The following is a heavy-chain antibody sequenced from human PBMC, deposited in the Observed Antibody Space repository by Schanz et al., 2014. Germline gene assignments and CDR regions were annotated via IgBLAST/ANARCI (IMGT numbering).Heavy chain of an antibody. CDR3: ARPGAYCGGDCYDY. D-gene: IGHD2-21*01. Sequence: QLQLQESGPGLVKPSETLSLTCTVSGDSISSSRYCWGWIRQPPGKGLEWIGSIYYSGSTYYNPSHKRGVTIPVDTSKNQFSLKVSSVTAADTAVYYCARPGAYCGGDCYDYWGQGTLVTVSS. J-gene: IGHJ4*02. CDR1: GDSISSSRYC. V-gene: IGHV4-39*01. CDR2: IYYSGST.